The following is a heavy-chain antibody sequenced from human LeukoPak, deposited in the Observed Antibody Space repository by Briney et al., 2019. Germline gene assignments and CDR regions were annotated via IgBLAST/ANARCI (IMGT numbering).Heavy chain of an antibody. CDR1: GGTFSSYA. D-gene: IGHD1-7*01. CDR2: IIPIFGTA. CDR3: ARGYNWNYHFDY. V-gene: IGHV1-69*05. Sequence: ASVKVSCKASGGTFSSYAISWVRQAPGQGLEWMGGIIPIFGTANYAQKFQGRVTITTDESTSTAYMELSRLRSEETAVYYCARGYNWNYHFDYWGQGTLVTVSS. J-gene: IGHJ4*02.